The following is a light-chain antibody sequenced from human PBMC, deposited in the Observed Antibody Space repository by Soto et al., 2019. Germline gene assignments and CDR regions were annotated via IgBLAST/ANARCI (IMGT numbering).Light chain of an antibody. CDR1: SSDVGSYNL. Sequence: QSALTQPASVSGSPGQSITISCTGTSSDVGSYNLVSWYQQHPGKAPKLMIYEGSKRPSGVSKRFSGSKSGNTASLTISGLQAEDEADYYCCSYAGSSTFVFVPGTKLTVL. V-gene: IGLV2-23*01. J-gene: IGLJ1*01. CDR2: EGS. CDR3: CSYAGSSTFV.